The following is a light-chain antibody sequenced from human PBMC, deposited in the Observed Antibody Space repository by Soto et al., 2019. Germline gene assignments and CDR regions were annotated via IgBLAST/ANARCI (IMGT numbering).Light chain of an antibody. CDR2: DNN. V-gene: IGLV1-40*01. J-gene: IGLJ3*02. Sequence: QSVLTQPPSVSGAPGQRVTISCTGSSSNIGAGYDVHWYQQLPGTAPKLLIYDNNSRPSGVPDRFSVSKSGSSASLAITGLQAEDEADYYCQSYDSSLSGSVSGGGTKVTVL. CDR1: SSNIGAGYD. CDR3: QSYDSSLSGSV.